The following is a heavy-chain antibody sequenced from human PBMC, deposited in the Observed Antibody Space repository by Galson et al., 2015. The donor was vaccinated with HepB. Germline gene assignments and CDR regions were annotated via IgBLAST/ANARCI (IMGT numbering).Heavy chain of an antibody. V-gene: IGHV3-21*01. J-gene: IGHJ3*02. CDR2: ISDNIIYI. Sequence: SLRLYCAASGFAFSTYSVNWVRQAPGKGLEWVSSISDNIIYIYYADSVKGRFTISRDNAKNSLYLQMNSLRAEDTAVYYCARVSHDAFDIWGQGTMVTASS. CDR1: GFAFSTYS. CDR3: ARVSHDAFDI.